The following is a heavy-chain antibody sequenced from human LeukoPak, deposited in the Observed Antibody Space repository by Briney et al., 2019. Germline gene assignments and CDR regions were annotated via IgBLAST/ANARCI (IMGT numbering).Heavy chain of an antibody. CDR2: IIPIFGTA. V-gene: IGHV1-69*05. D-gene: IGHD2-15*01. CDR3: ARSLRYCSGGSCYWLYYFDY. J-gene: IGHJ4*02. CDR1: GGTFSSYA. Sequence: SVKVSCKASGGTFSSYAISWVRQAPGQGLEWMGRIIPIFGTANYAQKFQGRVTITTDESTSTAYMELSSLRSEDTAVYYCARSLRYCSGGSCYWLYYFDYWGQGTLVTVSS.